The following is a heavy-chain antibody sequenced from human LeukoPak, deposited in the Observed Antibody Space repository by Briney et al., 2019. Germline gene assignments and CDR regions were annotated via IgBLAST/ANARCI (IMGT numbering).Heavy chain of an antibody. CDR1: GFTFNTYV. CDR3: ARGTEDYYYYYMDV. V-gene: IGHV3-23*01. J-gene: IGHJ6*03. CDR2: ISSTGGGT. Sequence: GGSLRLSCAASGFTFNTYVMSWARQAPGKGLEWVSSISSTGGGTYSADSVKGRFTISRDNSKNTLYLQMNSLRADDTAVYYCARGTEDYYYYYMDVWGKGTTVTVSS.